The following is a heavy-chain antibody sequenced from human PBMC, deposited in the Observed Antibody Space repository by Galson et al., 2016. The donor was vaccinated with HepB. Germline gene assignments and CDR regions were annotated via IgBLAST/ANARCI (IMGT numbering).Heavy chain of an antibody. CDR1: GFSFSSYS. V-gene: IGHV3-21*01. Sequence: SLRLSCAASGFSFSSYSMNWVRQAPGKGLEWVSSINPSNSHIYYADSVKGRFTISRDNAKNSLFLQMNSLRAEDTAVYYCARVGYGLIMGRGSYYFDYWGQGTLVTVSS. CDR2: INPSNSHI. J-gene: IGHJ4*02. D-gene: IGHD3-10*01. CDR3: ARVGYGLIMGRGSYYFDY.